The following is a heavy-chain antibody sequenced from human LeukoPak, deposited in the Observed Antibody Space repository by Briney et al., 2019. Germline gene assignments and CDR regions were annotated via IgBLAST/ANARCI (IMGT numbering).Heavy chain of an antibody. CDR2: INHSGST. J-gene: IGHJ4*02. CDR1: GGSFSGYY. CDR3: ARSSYYDRSGRYYFDY. V-gene: IGHV4-34*01. Sequence: PSETLSLTCAVYGGSFSGYYWSWIRQPPGKGLEWIGEINHSGSTNYNPSLKSRVTISVGTSKNQFSLKLSSVTAADTAVYYCARSSYYDRSGRYYFDYWGQGTLVTVSS. D-gene: IGHD3-22*01.